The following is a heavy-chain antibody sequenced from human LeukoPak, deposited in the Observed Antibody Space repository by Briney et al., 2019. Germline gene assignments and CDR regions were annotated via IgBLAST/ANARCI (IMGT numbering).Heavy chain of an antibody. CDR3: AKDRADSGSFGY. Sequence: GGSLRLSCAASGFTFSSYGMHWVRQAPGKGLEWVAFIRYDGSNKYYADSAKGRFTISRDNSKNTLYLQMNSLRAEDTAVYYCAKDRADSGSFGYWGQGTLGTVSS. CDR2: IRYDGSNK. V-gene: IGHV3-30*02. J-gene: IGHJ4*02. CDR1: GFTFSSYG. D-gene: IGHD1-26*01.